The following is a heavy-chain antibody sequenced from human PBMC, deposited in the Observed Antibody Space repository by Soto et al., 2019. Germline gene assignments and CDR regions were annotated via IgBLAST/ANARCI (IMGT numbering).Heavy chain of an antibody. D-gene: IGHD6-19*01. J-gene: IGHJ4*02. Sequence: QLQLQESGPGLVKPSETLSLTCTVSGGSISSSSYSWGRIRQPPGRGLAWIGTIFYSGSPSYNQPPKSRVTISVDTSTNQCSRRLSSVTAADTAVYYGASRIYRFSSGWYVGYFDYWGQGTLVTVSS. CDR3: ASRIYRFSSGWYVGYFDY. V-gene: IGHV4-39*01. CDR1: GGSISSSSYS. CDR2: IFYSGSP.